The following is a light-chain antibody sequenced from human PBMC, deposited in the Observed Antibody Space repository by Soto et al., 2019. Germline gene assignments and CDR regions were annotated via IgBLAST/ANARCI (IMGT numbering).Light chain of an antibody. J-gene: IGKJ1*01. V-gene: IGKV1-39*01. Sequence: ITCRASQGISSYLAWYQQKPGKAPKLLIYAASTLQSGVPSRFSGSGSGTDFTLTISSLQPEDFATYYCQQSYSTPPGTFGQGTKVDIK. CDR1: QGISSY. CDR3: QQSYSTPPGT. CDR2: AAS.